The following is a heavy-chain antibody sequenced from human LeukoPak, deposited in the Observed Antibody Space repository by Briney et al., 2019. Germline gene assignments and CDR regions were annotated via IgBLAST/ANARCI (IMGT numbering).Heavy chain of an antibody. D-gene: IGHD6-19*01. CDR1: AFTFSSYG. Sequence: GGSLRLFCAASAFTFSSYGMSWVRQAPGKGLEWVSAISGSGGSTYYADSVKGRFTISRDNSKNTLYLQMNSLRAEDTAVYYCARVPGVGWLDYWGQGTLVTVSS. CDR3: ARVPGVGWLDY. J-gene: IGHJ4*02. V-gene: IGHV3-23*01. CDR2: ISGSGGST.